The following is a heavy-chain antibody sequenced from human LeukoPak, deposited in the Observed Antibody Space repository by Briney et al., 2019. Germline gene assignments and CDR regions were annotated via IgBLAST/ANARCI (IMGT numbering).Heavy chain of an antibody. J-gene: IGHJ3*02. D-gene: IGHD2-2*01. CDR1: GFTFSSYG. CDR3: ARDCSSTSCTAWGAFDI. Sequence: PGRSLRLSCAASGFTFSSYGMHWVRQAPGKGLEWVAVIWYDGSNKYYADSVKGRFTISRDNSKNTLYLQMNSLRAEDTAVYYCARDCSSTSCTAWGAFDIWGQGTMVTVSP. V-gene: IGHV3-33*01. CDR2: IWYDGSNK.